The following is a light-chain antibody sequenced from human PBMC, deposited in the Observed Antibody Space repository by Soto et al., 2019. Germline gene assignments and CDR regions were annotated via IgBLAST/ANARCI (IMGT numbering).Light chain of an antibody. CDR3: QQSYSTPPT. J-gene: IGKJ1*01. V-gene: IGKV1-39*01. Sequence: DIQMTQSPSSLSASVGDRVTITCRASQSISSYLNWYQQKPGKAPKLLIYAASSLQSGVPSRFSGSGSGKDFTLTISSLQPEDFATYYCQQSYSTPPTFGKGNKV. CDR2: AAS. CDR1: QSISSY.